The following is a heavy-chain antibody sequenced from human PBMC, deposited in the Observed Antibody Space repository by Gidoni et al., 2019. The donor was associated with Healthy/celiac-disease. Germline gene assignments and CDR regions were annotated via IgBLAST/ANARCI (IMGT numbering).Heavy chain of an antibody. V-gene: IGHV3-73*01. D-gene: IGHD6-19*01. J-gene: IGHJ4*02. CDR2: IKNKANSYAT. CDR3: TTRGGWPYADY. Sequence: EVQLVESGGGLVQPGGSLTLSCAASGFTFSGSTMHWVRQASGKGLEWVGRIKNKANSYATAYAASVKGRFTISRDDSKNTAYLQMNSLKTEDTAVYYCTTRGGWPYADYWGQGTLVTVSS. CDR1: GFTFSGST.